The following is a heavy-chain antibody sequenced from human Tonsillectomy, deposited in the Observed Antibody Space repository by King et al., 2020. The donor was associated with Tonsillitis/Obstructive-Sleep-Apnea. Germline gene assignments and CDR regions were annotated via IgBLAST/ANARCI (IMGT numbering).Heavy chain of an antibody. CDR2: IDPSDSYT. J-gene: IGHJ4*02. D-gene: IGHD2-21*01. V-gene: IGHV5-10-1*01. CDR1: GYSFTSSW. CDR3: ARLYCGGDCSDADY. Sequence: VQLVESGAEVKKPGESLRISCKASGYSFTSSWITWVRQMPGKGLEWMGRIDPSDSYTNYSPALQGHVIISADKSISNAYLQWSSLKASDTAIYYCARLYCGGDCSDADYWGQGTLVSVSS.